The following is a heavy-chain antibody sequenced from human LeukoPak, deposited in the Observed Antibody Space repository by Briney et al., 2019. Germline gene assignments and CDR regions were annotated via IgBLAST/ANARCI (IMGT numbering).Heavy chain of an antibody. V-gene: IGHV3-30-3*01. CDR1: GFTFSSNA. J-gene: IGHJ4*02. D-gene: IGHD1-1*01. CDR3: AKEGTGIHFDY. CDR2: ISYDGGNT. Sequence: GRSLRLSCAASGFTFSSNAIHWVRQAPGKGLEWVAEISYDGGNTYYADSVKGRFTISRDNSKNTLYLQMNSLRAEDTAVYYCAKEGTGIHFDYWGQGTLVTVSS.